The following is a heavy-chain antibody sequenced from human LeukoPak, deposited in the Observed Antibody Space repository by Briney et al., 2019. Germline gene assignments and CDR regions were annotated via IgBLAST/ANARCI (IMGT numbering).Heavy chain of an antibody. CDR1: GFTFSSYA. Sequence: GGSLRLSCAASGFTFSSYAMRWVRQAPGKGLEWVSGVSGSGGSTNSADSVKGRFTISRDNSKDTLFLQMNSLRAEDTAVYYCAKDVYSSSWYYFDYWGQGTLVTVSS. J-gene: IGHJ4*02. CDR2: VSGSGGST. D-gene: IGHD6-13*01. V-gene: IGHV3-23*01. CDR3: AKDVYSSSWYYFDY.